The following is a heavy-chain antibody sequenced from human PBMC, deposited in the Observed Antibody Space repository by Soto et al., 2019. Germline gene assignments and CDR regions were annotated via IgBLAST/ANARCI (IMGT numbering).Heavy chain of an antibody. D-gene: IGHD3-10*01. Sequence: PSETLSLTCTVSGGSVSSADYYWSWIRQPPGKGLEWIGYIYYSGSTYYNPSLKSRVTISLDTSKNQFSLKLSSVTAADTAVYYCARDAYYGSGALYYGMDVWGQGTTVTVSS. V-gene: IGHV4-30-4*01. CDR1: GGSVSSADYY. CDR3: ARDAYYGSGALYYGMDV. J-gene: IGHJ6*02. CDR2: IYYSGST.